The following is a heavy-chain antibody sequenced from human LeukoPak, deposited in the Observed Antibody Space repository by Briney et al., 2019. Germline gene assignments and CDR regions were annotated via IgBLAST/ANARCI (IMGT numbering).Heavy chain of an antibody. CDR3: ARARSGAVARNYNWFDP. CDR2: FGPEDGET. Sequence: ASVKVSCKVSGYTLTESSMHWVRQAPGKGLEWMGGFGPEDGETIYAQNFQGRVTMTTDTSTSTAYMELRSLTSDDTAVYYCARARSGAVARNYNWFDPWGQGTLVTVSS. CDR1: GYTLTESS. D-gene: IGHD6-19*01. J-gene: IGHJ5*02. V-gene: IGHV1-24*01.